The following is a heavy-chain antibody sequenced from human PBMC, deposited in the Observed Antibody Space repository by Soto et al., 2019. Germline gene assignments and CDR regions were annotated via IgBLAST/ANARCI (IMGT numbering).Heavy chain of an antibody. D-gene: IGHD3-10*01. V-gene: IGHV3-23*01. CDR2: ISGSGGST. J-gene: IGHJ6*02. CDR3: AKEITMVRGYYYYGMDV. Sequence: GGSLRLSCAASGFTFSSYAMSWVRQAPGKGLEWVSAISGSGGSTYYADSVKGRFTISRDNSKNTLYLQMNSLRAEDTAVYYCAKEITMVRGYYYYGMDVWGQGTTVTVSS. CDR1: GFTFSSYA.